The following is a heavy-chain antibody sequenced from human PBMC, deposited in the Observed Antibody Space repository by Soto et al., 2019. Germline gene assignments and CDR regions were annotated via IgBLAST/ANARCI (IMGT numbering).Heavy chain of an antibody. CDR2: INPNSGDT. CDR3: ARRRLSTGTDYFDY. J-gene: IGHJ4*02. V-gene: IGHV1-2*02. CDR1: GYTFNDYF. D-gene: IGHD1-1*01. Sequence: GASVKVSCKTSGYTFNDYFLHWVRQAPGQGLEWMGSINPNSGDTDYAQRLQGRVTLTRDTSIRTVYMELSRLRSDDTAVYYCARRRLSTGTDYFDYWGQGTLVTVSS.